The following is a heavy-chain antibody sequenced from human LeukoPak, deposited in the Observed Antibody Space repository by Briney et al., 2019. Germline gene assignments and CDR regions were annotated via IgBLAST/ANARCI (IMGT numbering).Heavy chain of an antibody. J-gene: IGHJ3*02. D-gene: IGHD3-22*01. Sequence: PSGALSLPCSGSGGSIKRYYWSWIRQPPGKGLEGIGYIYYSGSTNYNPSLKSRVTISVDTSKNQFSLKLSSVTAADTAVYYCARADSSGFGAFDIWGQGTMVTVSS. CDR1: GGSIKRYY. CDR2: IYYSGST. V-gene: IGHV4-59*01. CDR3: ARADSSGFGAFDI.